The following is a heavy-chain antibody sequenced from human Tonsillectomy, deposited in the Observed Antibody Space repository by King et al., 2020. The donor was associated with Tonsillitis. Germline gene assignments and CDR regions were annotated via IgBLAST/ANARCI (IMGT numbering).Heavy chain of an antibody. J-gene: IGHJ5*02. Sequence: QLVQSGAEVKKPGASVKVSCKASGYTFTNYGINWVRQAPGQGLEWMGWISAYNGDTNYAQKFQGRVTLTTDTSTTTAYMELRSLRSDDTAVYYCARGSRFYNWFDPWGQGTLVTVSS. CDR2: ISAYNGDT. D-gene: IGHD3-3*01. V-gene: IGHV1-18*04. CDR1: GYTFTNYG. CDR3: ARGSRFYNWFDP.